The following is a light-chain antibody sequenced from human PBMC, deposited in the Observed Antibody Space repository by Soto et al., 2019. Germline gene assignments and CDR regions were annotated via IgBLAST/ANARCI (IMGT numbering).Light chain of an antibody. V-gene: IGKV1-39*01. J-gene: IGKJ4*01. Sequence: DIQITQYPSSLSDSVVDRVTITLRASQSISSYLNWYQQKPGKAPKLLIYVSSSLQSGVPSRFSGSGSGTDFTLAIKGLQPEDCAIYYCQQLNTYPLSFGEGTMG. CDR2: VSS. CDR1: QSISSY. CDR3: QQLNTYPLS.